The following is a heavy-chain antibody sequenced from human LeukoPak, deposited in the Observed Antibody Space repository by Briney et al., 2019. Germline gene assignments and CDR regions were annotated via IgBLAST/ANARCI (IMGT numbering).Heavy chain of an antibody. J-gene: IGHJ4*02. Sequence: ASVKVSCKASGYSFTTYPMHWVRQAPGQRLEWMGWINAGNGNTKYSQNFQGRVTITRDTSTSTAYMELSSLRSEDTAVYYCAKDYLIAAAGDYWGQGTLVTVSS. V-gene: IGHV1-3*01. D-gene: IGHD6-13*01. CDR3: AKDYLIAAAGDY. CDR1: GYSFTTYP. CDR2: INAGNGNT.